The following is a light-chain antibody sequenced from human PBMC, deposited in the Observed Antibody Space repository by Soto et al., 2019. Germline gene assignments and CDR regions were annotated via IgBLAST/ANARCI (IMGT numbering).Light chain of an antibody. CDR1: QSVSIN. J-gene: IGKJ1*01. Sequence: EMVMTQSPATLSVSPGERATLSCRASQSVSINLAWYQQKPGQAPRLLIYGTSTRATGIPARFSGSGSGTEFTLSISSLKSDDFAVYYCQQSDNWPPTFGQGTKVDIK. CDR2: GTS. CDR3: QQSDNWPPT. V-gene: IGKV3-15*01.